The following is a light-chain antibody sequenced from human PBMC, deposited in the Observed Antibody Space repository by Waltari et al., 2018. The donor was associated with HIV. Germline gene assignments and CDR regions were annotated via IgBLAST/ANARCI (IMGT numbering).Light chain of an antibody. CDR3: ATWDDSLNGYV. J-gene: IGLJ1*01. CDR1: TSNIGTNN. Sequence: QSVLTQPASASGTPGPRVTISCSGSTSNIGTNNVHWYQQFPGAAPKLLIYSSHQRPSGVPDRFSGSKSDTSASLAISGLQSEDEGDYYCATWDDSLNGYVFGPGTKVTVL. V-gene: IGLV1-44*01. CDR2: SSH.